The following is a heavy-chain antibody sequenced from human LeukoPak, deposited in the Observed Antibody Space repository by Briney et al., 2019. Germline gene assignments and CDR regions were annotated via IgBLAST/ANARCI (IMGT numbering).Heavy chain of an antibody. V-gene: IGHV3-15*01. Sequence: GGSLRLSCAASGFTFSNAWMSWVRQAPGKGLEWVGRIKSKTDGGTTDYAAPVKGRFTISRDDSKNTLYLQMNSLKTEDTAVYYCTTSGLRDSGYDYFDYWGQGTLVTVSS. CDR3: TTSGLRDSGYDYFDY. CDR1: GFTFSNAW. D-gene: IGHD5-12*01. J-gene: IGHJ4*02. CDR2: IKSKTDGGTT.